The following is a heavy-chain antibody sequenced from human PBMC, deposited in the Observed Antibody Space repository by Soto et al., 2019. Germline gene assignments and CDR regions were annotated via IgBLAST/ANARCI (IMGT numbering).Heavy chain of an antibody. J-gene: IGHJ6*02. CDR1: GFTFSSYS. D-gene: IGHD3-22*01. Sequence: GGSLRLSCAASGFTFSSYSMNWVRQASGKGLEWVGRIRSKANSYATAYAASVKGRFTISRDDSKNTAYLQMNSLKTEDTAVYYCTRKTYYYDSSGPVSVDVWGQGTTVTVSS. V-gene: IGHV3-73*01. CDR3: TRKTYYYDSSGPVSVDV. CDR2: IRSKANSYAT.